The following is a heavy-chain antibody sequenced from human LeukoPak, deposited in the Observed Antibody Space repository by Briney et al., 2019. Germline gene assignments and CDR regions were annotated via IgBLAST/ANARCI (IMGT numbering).Heavy chain of an antibody. CDR2: INAGNGNT. CDR3: ATDSIAVAGTDY. Sequence: ASVKVSCKASGYTFTSYGISWVRQAPGQGLEWMGWINAGNGNTKYSQKFQGRVTITRDTSASTAYMELSSLRSEDTAVYYCATDSIAVAGTDYWGQGTLVTVSS. J-gene: IGHJ4*02. D-gene: IGHD6-19*01. CDR1: GYTFTSYG. V-gene: IGHV1-3*01.